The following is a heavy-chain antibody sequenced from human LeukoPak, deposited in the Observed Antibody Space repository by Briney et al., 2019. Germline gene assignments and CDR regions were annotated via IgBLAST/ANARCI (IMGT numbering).Heavy chain of an antibody. CDR1: GFTFSSYW. V-gene: IGHV3-7*01. CDR3: ASLYGSNDAFDI. CDR2: IKQDGSEK. J-gene: IGHJ3*02. Sequence: GGSLRLSCAASGFTFSSYWMSWVRQAPGKGLEWVANIKQDGSEKYYVDSVKGRFTTSRDNAKNSLYLQMNSLRAEDTAVYYCASLYGSNDAFDIWGQGTMVTVSS. D-gene: IGHD3-10*01.